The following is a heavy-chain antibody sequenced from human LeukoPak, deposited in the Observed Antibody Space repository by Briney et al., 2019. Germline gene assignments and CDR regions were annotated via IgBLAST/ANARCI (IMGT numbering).Heavy chain of an antibody. CDR1: GGSISSSSYY. CDR2: IYYSGST. CDR3: ARVAGYSSGWYSRKYYFDY. Sequence: SETLSLTCTVSGGSISSSSYYWGWIRQAPGKGLEWIGSIYYSGSTYYNPSLKSRVTISVDTSKNQFSLKLSSVTAADTAVYYCARVAGYSSGWYSRKYYFDYWGQGTLVTVSS. D-gene: IGHD6-19*01. V-gene: IGHV4-39*07. J-gene: IGHJ4*02.